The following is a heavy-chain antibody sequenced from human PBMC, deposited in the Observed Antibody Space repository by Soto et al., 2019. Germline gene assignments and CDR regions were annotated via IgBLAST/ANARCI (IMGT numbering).Heavy chain of an antibody. V-gene: IGHV1-18*01. CDR2: ISAYNGNT. J-gene: IGHJ3*02. CDR3: ARDLWPEANYYGSGHAFDI. CDR1: GYTFTSYG. Sequence: QVQLVQSGAEVKKPGASVKVSCKASGYTFTSYGISWVRQAPGQGLEWMGWISAYNGNTNYAQKLQGRVTMTTDTSRSTAYMELRSLRSDDTAVYYCARDLWPEANYYGSGHAFDIWGQGTMVTVSS. D-gene: IGHD3-10*01.